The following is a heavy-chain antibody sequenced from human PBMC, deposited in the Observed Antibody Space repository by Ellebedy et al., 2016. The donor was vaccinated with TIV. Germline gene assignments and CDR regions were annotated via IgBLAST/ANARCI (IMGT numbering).Heavy chain of an antibody. D-gene: IGHD2-8*01. Sequence: GESLKISCAASGFSLSFYWMSWVRQAPGKGLEWVANIKQDGSEKDYVDSVKGRFTISRDSAKNSLYLQMSSLRAEDTAVYYCARERKRAWSVDALDIWGQGTMVTVSP. J-gene: IGHJ3*02. CDR1: GFSLSFYW. V-gene: IGHV3-7*01. CDR2: IKQDGSEK. CDR3: ARERKRAWSVDALDI.